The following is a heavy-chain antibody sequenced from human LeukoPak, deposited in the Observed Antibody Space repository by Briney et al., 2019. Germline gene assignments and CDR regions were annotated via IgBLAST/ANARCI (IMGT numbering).Heavy chain of an antibody. CDR1: GFTFSSYG. V-gene: IGHV3-30*02. CDR2: IRSDGNNK. D-gene: IGHD3-22*01. Sequence: GGSLRLSCAASGFTFSSYGMHWVRQAPGKGLEWVAFIRSDGNNKYYADSVKGRFTISRDNSKNTLYLQMNSLRAEDTAVYYCAKDHCDTAMIVVVTSDYWGQGTLVTVSS. J-gene: IGHJ4*02. CDR3: AKDHCDTAMIVVVTSDY.